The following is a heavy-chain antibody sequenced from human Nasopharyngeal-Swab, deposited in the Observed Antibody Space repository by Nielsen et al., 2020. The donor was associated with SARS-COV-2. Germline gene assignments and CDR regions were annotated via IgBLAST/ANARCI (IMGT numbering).Heavy chain of an antibody. J-gene: IGHJ4*02. D-gene: IGHD3-3*01. V-gene: IGHV3-23*01. CDR2: ISGSGGST. Sequence: GGSLRLSCAASGFTFSSYAVSWVRQAPGKGLEWVSAISGSGGSTYYADSVKGRFTISRDNSKNTLYLQMNSLRAEDTAVYYCAKPPGLEWFLFDYWGQGTLVTVSS. CDR3: AKPPGLEWFLFDY. CDR1: GFTFSSYA.